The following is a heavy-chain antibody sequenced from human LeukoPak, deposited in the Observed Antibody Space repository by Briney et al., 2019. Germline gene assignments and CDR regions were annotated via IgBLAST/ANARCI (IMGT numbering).Heavy chain of an antibody. CDR1: GYTFTGYY. V-gene: IGHV1-2*04. Sequence: ASVKVSCKASGYTFTGYYMHWVRQAPGQGLGWMGWINPNSGGTNYAQKFQGWVTMTRDTSISTAYMELSRLRSDDTAVYYCARDREGYSYGLYYYFDYWGQGTLVTVSS. CDR2: INPNSGGT. J-gene: IGHJ4*02. CDR3: ARDREGYSYGLYYYFDY. D-gene: IGHD5-18*01.